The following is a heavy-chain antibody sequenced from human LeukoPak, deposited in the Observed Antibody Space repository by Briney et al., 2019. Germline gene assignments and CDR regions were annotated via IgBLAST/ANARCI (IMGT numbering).Heavy chain of an antibody. V-gene: IGHV4-59*11. CDR3: ARDRGSYGIDF. D-gene: IGHD5-18*01. J-gene: IGHJ4*02. Sequence: PSETLSLTCSVSGGSITDHYWSWIRQPPGKELEYIGYIYHSGRTYYNPSLQSRVTISIDTSRNQFSLRLTFVTAADTAVYFCARDRGSYGIDFWGQGTLVTVSS. CDR1: GGSITDHY. CDR2: IYHSGRT.